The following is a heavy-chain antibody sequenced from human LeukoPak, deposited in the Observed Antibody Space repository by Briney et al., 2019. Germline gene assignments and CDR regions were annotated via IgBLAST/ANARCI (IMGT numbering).Heavy chain of an antibody. V-gene: IGHV4-59*01. D-gene: IGHD6-13*01. CDR3: AKGITAADTGLDY. CDR2: IYYSGST. J-gene: IGHJ4*02. CDR1: GGSISSYY. Sequence: SETLSLTCTVSGGSISSYYWSWIRQPPGKGLDWIGYIYYSGSTNYNPSLKSRVTISVDTSKNQFSLKLSSVTAADTALYYCAKGITAADTGLDYWGQGTLVTVSS.